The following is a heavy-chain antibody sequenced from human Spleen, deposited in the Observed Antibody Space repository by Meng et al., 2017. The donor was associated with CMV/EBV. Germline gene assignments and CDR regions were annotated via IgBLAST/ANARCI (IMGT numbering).Heavy chain of an antibody. D-gene: IGHD4-17*01. J-gene: IGHJ5*02. Sequence: LVTPLQALALTCTGSVGSISSGDYYWSWTRQPPGKGLEWIGYIYYSGSTYSNASLKSRVTISIDRSKNQFSLKLSSVTAADTAVYYCARDRKHYGERGWFDPWGQGTLVTVSS. CDR2: IYYSGST. CDR3: ARDRKHYGERGWFDP. CDR1: VGSISSGDYY. V-gene: IGHV4-30-4*01.